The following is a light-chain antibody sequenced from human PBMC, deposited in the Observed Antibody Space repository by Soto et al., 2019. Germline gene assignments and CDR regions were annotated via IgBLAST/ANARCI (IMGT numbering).Light chain of an antibody. J-gene: IGKJ4*01. CDR2: GAS. CDR1: QSVSSSY. Sequence: SQSPATLSVYPGERATLSCRASQSVSSSYLAWYQQKPGQAPRLLIYGASSRATGIPDRFSGSGSGTDFTLTISRLEPEDFAVYYCQQYGSSPFTFGGGTKVDIK. CDR3: QQYGSSPFT. V-gene: IGKV3-20*01.